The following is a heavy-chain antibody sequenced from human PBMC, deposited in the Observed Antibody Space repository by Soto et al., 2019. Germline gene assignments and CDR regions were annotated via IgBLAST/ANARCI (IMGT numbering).Heavy chain of an antibody. Sequence: GGSLRLSCAASGFTFSSYAMSWVRQAPGKGLEWVSAISGSGGSTYYADSVKGRFTISRDNSKNTLYLQMNSLRAEDTAVYYCVKDRNLQSSGWYWYFDLWGRGTLVTVSS. CDR2: ISGSGGST. J-gene: IGHJ2*01. V-gene: IGHV3-23*01. D-gene: IGHD6-19*01. CDR3: VKDRNLQSSGWYWYFDL. CDR1: GFTFSSYA.